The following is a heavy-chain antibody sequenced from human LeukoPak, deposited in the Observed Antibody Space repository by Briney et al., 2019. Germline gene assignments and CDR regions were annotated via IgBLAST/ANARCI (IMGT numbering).Heavy chain of an antibody. Sequence: ASVKVSCKAPGYTFTDYYMHWVRQAPGQGFEWMGWINPNDGDTNYAQKFQGRVTMTRDTSISTAHMEVSRLRSDDTAVYYCARANFLYCSSTTCLFDYRGQGTLVTVSS. J-gene: IGHJ4*02. V-gene: IGHV1-2*02. CDR1: GYTFTDYY. CDR3: ARANFLYCSSTTCLFDY. D-gene: IGHD2-2*01. CDR2: INPNDGDT.